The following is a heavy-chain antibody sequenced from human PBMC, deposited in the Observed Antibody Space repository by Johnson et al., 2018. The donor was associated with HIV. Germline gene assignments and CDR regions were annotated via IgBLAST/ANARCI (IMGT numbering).Heavy chain of an antibody. J-gene: IGHJ3*02. CDR2: ISYDGSNK. D-gene: IGHD3-22*01. Sequence: VQLVESGGGVVQPGRSLRLSCAASGFTFSSYAMYWVRQAPGKGLEWVAVISYDGSNKYYADSVKGRFTISRDNSKNTLYLQMNSLRAEDTAVYYCASRYYDDNTYSDACDIWGQGTMVTVSS. V-gene: IGHV3-30-3*01. CDR3: ASRYYDDNTYSDACDI. CDR1: GFTFSSYA.